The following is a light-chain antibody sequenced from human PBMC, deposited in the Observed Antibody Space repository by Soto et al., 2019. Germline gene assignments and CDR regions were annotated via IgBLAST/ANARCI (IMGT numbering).Light chain of an antibody. V-gene: IGLV2-18*02. CDR1: NSDIGSYNR. CDR2: EVS. Sequence: QSALTQPPSVSGSPGQSVTISCSGTNSDIGSYNRVSWYQQPPGTAPKLIIYEVSHRPSGVPARFSGSKSANAASLTISGLQAEDEADYYCSSYTTSSTLVFGGWTQLTVL. J-gene: IGLJ3*02. CDR3: SSYTTSSTLV.